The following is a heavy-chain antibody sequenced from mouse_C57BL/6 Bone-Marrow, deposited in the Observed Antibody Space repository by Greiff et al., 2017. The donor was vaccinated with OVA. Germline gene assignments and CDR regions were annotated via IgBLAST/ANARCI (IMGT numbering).Heavy chain of an antibody. CDR2: FYPGSGSI. D-gene: IGHD2-4*01. Sequence: VQLQQSGAELVKPGASVKLSCKASGYTFTEYTIHWVKQRSGQGLEWIGWFYPGSGSIKYNEKFKDKATLTADKSSSTVYMELSRLTSEDSAVYCCARHEEGIYYDYDGPFAYWGQGTLGTVSA. V-gene: IGHV1-62-2*01. J-gene: IGHJ3*01. CDR1: GYTFTEYT. CDR3: ARHEEGIYYDYDGPFAY.